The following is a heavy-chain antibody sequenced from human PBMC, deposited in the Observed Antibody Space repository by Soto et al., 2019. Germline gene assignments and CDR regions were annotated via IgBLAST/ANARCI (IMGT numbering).Heavy chain of an antibody. CDR3: ARHGGYFFDY. D-gene: IGHD3-16*01. J-gene: IGHJ4*02. CDR2: IYHGLSI. V-gene: IGHV4-34*01. Sequence: QVQLQQWGAGLLKPSETLSLTCAVYSGSFSGHYWSWIRQPPGKDLEWIGEIYHGLSIVYNPSLKSRVTLSGDSSKNQFSLKLSSVTAADTAVYYCARHGGYFFDYWGQGTLVTVSS. CDR1: SGSFSGHY.